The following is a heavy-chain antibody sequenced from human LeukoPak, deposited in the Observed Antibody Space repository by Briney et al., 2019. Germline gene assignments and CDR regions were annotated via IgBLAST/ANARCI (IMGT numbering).Heavy chain of an antibody. CDR3: ARRGSYYYFYYMDV. D-gene: IGHD1-26*01. CDR1: GGSISNYY. CDR2: IYTSGGT. Sequence: SETLSLTCTVSGGSISNYYWTWIRQPAGKGLEWIGRIYTSGGTNYNPSLKSRVTMSVDTSKDQFSLKLSSVTAADTAVYYCARRGSYYYFYYMDVWGKGTTVTVSS. J-gene: IGHJ6*03. V-gene: IGHV4-4*07.